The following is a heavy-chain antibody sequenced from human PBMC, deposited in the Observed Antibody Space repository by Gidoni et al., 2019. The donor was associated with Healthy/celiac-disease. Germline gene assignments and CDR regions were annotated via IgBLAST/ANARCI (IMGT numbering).Heavy chain of an antibody. CDR2: INAGNGDT. D-gene: IGHD6-19*01. CDR1: GYTFTSYP. J-gene: IGHJ4*02. V-gene: IGHV1-3*01. CDR3: ARGGVAGNYFDY. Sequence: QVQLVQSGAEVKKPGASVKVSCKASGYTFTSYPMHWVRQAPGQRLEWMGWINAGNGDTKYSQKFQGRVTFTRDTSASTAYMELSSLRSEDTSVFFCARGGVAGNYFDYWGQGTLITVSS.